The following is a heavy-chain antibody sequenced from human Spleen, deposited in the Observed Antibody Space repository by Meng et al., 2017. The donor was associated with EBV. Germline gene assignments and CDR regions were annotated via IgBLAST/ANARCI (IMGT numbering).Heavy chain of an antibody. CDR3: AHMKWELYDY. CDR2: ICWDHDK. Sequence: SMKVSCHIRVKPTATLTPTPTLSWCSLSVLVECVGWVCQPPGKALAWLALICWDHDKRYSPSLKSRITITKDTSTTQVVLTMTNVDPVDTATYYWAHMKWELYDYWGQGTLVTVSS. D-gene: IGHD1-26*01. CDR1: WCSLSVLVEC. J-gene: IGHJ4*02. V-gene: IGHV2-5*02.